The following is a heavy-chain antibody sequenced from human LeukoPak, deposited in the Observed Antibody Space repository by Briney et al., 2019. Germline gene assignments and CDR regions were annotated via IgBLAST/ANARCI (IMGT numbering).Heavy chain of an antibody. J-gene: IGHJ4*02. CDR3: VRPNGPTPFDY. V-gene: IGHV3-48*03. CDR2: ISNSGGTI. Sequence: GGSLRLSCAASGFTFSSYEMNWVRQAPGKGLEWVSYISNSGGTIYYADSVKGRFTISRDNAKNSLYLQMSCLRAEDTAVYYCVRPNGPTPFDYWGQGTLVTVSS. CDR1: GFTFSSYE.